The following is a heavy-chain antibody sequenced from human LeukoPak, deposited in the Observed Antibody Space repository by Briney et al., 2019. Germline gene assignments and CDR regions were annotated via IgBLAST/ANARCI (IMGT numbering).Heavy chain of an antibody. Sequence: SVKVSCKAPGGTFTSYAISWVRQAPGQGLELMGGIIPIFGTANYAQKFQGRVTITADESTSAAYMELSSLRSEDTAVYYCARVATNYFDYWGQGTLVTVSS. J-gene: IGHJ4*02. CDR3: ARVATNYFDY. CDR2: IIPIFGTA. V-gene: IGHV1-69*13. CDR1: GGTFTSYA. D-gene: IGHD5-12*01.